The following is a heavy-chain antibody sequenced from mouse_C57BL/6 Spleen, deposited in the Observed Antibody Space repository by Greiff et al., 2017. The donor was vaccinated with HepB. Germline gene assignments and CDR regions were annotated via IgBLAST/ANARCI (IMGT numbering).Heavy chain of an antibody. CDR1: GFTFSDYG. V-gene: IGHV5-17*01. Sequence: EVKVVESGGGLVKPGGSLKLSCAASGFTFSDYGMHWVRQAPEKGLEWVAYISSGSSTIYYADTVKGRFTISRDNAKNTLFLQMTSLRSEDTAMYYCARDYYYGSPYYFDYWGQGTTLTVSS. CDR3: ARDYYYGSPYYFDY. J-gene: IGHJ2*01. D-gene: IGHD1-1*01. CDR2: ISSGSSTI.